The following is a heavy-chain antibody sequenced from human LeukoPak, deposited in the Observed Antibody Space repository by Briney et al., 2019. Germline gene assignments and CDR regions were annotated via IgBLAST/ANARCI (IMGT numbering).Heavy chain of an antibody. CDR2: IWYDGSNK. Sequence: GRSLRLSCAASGFTFSSYGMHWVRQAPGKGLEWVAVIWYDGSNKYYADSVKGRFTISRDNSKNTLYLQMNSLRAEDTAVYYCARDLRGDYYGSGSPFDYWGQGTTVTVSS. J-gene: IGHJ4*03. CDR3: ARDLRGDYYGSGSPFDY. D-gene: IGHD3-10*01. V-gene: IGHV3-33*01. CDR1: GFTFSSYG.